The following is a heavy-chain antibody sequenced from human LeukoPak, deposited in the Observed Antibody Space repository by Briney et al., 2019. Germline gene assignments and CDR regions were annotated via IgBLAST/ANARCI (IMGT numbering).Heavy chain of an antibody. CDR1: GGSISSSSYN. J-gene: IGHJ4*02. Sequence: SETLSLTCTVSGGSISSSSYNWGWIRQPPGKGLELIERIYTSGSTNYNPSLKSRVTISVDTSKNHFSLRLSSVTAADTAVYYCARGPYSDFCSGYPYFDYWGQGTLVTVSS. V-gene: IGHV4-61*02. CDR2: IYTSGST. D-gene: IGHD3-3*01. CDR3: ARGPYSDFCSGYPYFDY.